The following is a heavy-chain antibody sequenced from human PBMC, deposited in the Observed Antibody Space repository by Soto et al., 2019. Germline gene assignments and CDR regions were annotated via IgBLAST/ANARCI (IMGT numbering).Heavy chain of an antibody. CDR2: SYYSGST. Sequence: AESLSLTCTNPGSSISTYYCSLIRWPRGKGLDRVGYSYYSGSTNYNPPLKRRVTIAVDTSKNQCSLKLSSVTAAATAVYYCARPRALSGYYYYYYMDVCREGTTVTVSS. CDR1: GSSISTYY. CDR3: ARPRALSGYYYYYYMDV. D-gene: IGHD3-9*01. J-gene: IGHJ6*03. V-gene: IGHV4-59*01.